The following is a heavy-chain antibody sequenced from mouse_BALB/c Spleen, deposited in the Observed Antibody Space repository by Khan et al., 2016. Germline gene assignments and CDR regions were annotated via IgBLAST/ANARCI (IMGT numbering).Heavy chain of an antibody. CDR2: INTNTGET. CDR1: GYTFTNFG. Sequence: QIQLVQSGPELKKPGETVKISCKASGYTFTNFGINWVRQAPGKGLEWMDWINTNTGETTYADDFKGRFAFSLETSASTAYLQIKNRKKEDPATYFCSMGITTVIATGTHYWGQGTTLTVSS. V-gene: IGHV9-3-1*01. J-gene: IGHJ2*01. D-gene: IGHD1-1*01. CDR3: SMGITTVIATGTHY.